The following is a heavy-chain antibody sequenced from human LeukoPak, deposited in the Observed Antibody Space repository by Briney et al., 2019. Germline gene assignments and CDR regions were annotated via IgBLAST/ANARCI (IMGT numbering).Heavy chain of an antibody. D-gene: IGHD5-24*01. V-gene: IGHV4-31*03. Sequence: SETLSLTCTASGGSISSGGYYWSWIRQHPGKGLEWIGYIYYSGSTYYDPSLKSRVTISVDTSKNQFSLKLSSVTAADTAVYYCARGRWLQWGSYFDYWGQGTLVTVSS. J-gene: IGHJ4*02. CDR3: ARGRWLQWGSYFDY. CDR2: IYYSGST. CDR1: GGSISSGGYY.